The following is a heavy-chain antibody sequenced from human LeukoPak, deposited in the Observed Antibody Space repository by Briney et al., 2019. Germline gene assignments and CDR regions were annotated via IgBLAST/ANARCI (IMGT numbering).Heavy chain of an antibody. Sequence: SVKVSCKASGGTFSSYAISWVRQAPGQGLEWMGGIIPIFGTANYAQKFQGRVTITADKSTSTAYMELSSLRSEDTAVYYCAAVKLGYCSSTSCPPSYYYYGMDVWGKGTTVTVSS. D-gene: IGHD2-2*01. CDR3: AAVKLGYCSSTSCPPSYYYYGMDV. CDR2: IIPIFGTA. J-gene: IGHJ6*04. CDR1: GGTFSSYA. V-gene: IGHV1-69*06.